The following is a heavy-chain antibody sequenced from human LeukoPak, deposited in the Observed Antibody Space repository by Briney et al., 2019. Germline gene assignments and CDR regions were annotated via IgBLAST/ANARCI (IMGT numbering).Heavy chain of an antibody. CDR3: AGDSNGWLNADAFDI. Sequence: GGSLRLSCAASGFTFSSYWMHWVRQAPGKGLVWVSRINTDGSSTSYADSVKGRFTISRDNAKNTLYLQMNSLRAEDTAVYYCAGDSNGWLNADAFDIWGQGTKVTVSS. CDR2: INTDGSST. CDR1: GFTFSSYW. V-gene: IGHV3-74*01. J-gene: IGHJ3*02. D-gene: IGHD6-19*01.